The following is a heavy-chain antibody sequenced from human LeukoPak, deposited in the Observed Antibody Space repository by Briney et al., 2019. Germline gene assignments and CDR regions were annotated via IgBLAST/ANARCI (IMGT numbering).Heavy chain of an antibody. Sequence: KSSETLSLTCSVSGASISSGNYCWYWIRQPAGMGLEWIGRIQTSGITNYNPSLKSRLTISLDTSKNQFSLKVNSVPAADTAVYYCARGPDMFLLDFRGQGTLVTVSS. D-gene: IGHD3-10*02. CDR2: IQTSGIT. CDR1: GASISSGNYC. V-gene: IGHV4-61*02. CDR3: ARGPDMFLLDF. J-gene: IGHJ4*02.